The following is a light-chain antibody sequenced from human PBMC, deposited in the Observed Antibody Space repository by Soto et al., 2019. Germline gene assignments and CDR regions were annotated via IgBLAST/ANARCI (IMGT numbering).Light chain of an antibody. CDR3: QQYGSSPIT. CDR2: GAS. J-gene: IGKJ5*01. V-gene: IGKV3-20*01. Sequence: EIVLTQSPGTLSLSPGERATLSCRASQSVSSSYLAWYQQKSGQAPRLLIYGASSRATGIPDRFSGSGSGTDFTLTISRLEPEDFAAYYCQQYGSSPITFDQRTRLEIK. CDR1: QSVSSSY.